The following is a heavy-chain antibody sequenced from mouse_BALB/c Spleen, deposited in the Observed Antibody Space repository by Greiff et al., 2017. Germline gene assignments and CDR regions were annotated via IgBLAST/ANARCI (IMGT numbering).Heavy chain of an antibody. CDR1: GDSITSGY. CDR2: ISYSGST. J-gene: IGHJ3*01. Sequence: EVQLQESGPSLVKPSQTLSLSCSVSGDSITSGYWNWVRKFPGNKLEYMGYISYSGSTYYNPSLISRISITRDTSKNQYYLQLNSVTTEDTATNYCSRCYGYGRDWFAYWGQGTLVTVSA. D-gene: IGHD2-2*01. V-gene: IGHV3-8*02. CDR3: SRCYGYGRDWFAY.